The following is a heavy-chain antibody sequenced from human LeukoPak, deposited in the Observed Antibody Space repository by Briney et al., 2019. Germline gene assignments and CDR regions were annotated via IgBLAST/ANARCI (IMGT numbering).Heavy chain of an antibody. J-gene: IGHJ4*02. CDR3: GRGDIRVGGVTTTFAC. D-gene: IGHD3-16*01. Sequence: PSQTLSLTCTVSGGSISSGGYYWSWIRQHPGKGLEWIGYIYYSGSTYYNPSLKSRVTISVDTSKNQFSLKLSSVTAADTAVYYWGRGDIRVGGVTTTFACGGQGPLAT. CDR1: GGSISSGGYY. CDR2: IYYSGST. V-gene: IGHV4-31*03.